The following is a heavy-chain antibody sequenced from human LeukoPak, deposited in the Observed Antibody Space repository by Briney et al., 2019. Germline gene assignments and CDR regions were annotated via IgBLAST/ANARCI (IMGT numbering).Heavy chain of an antibody. D-gene: IGHD6-19*01. V-gene: IGHV3-74*01. Sequence: GGSLRLSCAASGFTFKLYWMHWVRQAPGKGPVWVSRINDDGSSTTYADSVKGRFTISRDDAKNMLFLQMNSLRGEDTAVYYCTKEWLGYFQHWGQGTLVTVSS. CDR3: TKEWLGYFQH. CDR1: GFTFKLYW. J-gene: IGHJ1*01. CDR2: INDDGSST.